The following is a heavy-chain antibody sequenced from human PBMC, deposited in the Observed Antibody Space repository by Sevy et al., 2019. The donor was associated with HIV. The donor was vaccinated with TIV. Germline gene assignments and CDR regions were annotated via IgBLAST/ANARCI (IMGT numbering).Heavy chain of an antibody. D-gene: IGHD2-15*01. CDR2: INPNSGGT. CDR1: GYTFTGYY. Sequence: ASVKVSCKASGYTFTGYYMHWVRQAPGQGLEWMGWINPNSGGTNYAQKFQGRVTMTRDTSISTAYMELSRLRSDDTAVYYCASCPIVVVVAGDAFDIWGQGTMVTVSS. J-gene: IGHJ3*02. V-gene: IGHV1-2*02. CDR3: ASCPIVVVVAGDAFDI.